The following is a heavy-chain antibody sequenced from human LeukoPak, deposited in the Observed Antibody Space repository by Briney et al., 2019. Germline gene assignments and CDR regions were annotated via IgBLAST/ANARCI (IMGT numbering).Heavy chain of an antibody. CDR3: TRGWPASDY. Sequence: GGSLRLSCAASGFTFSSYWVHWVRQAPGKGLVWVSRINSDGGSTTYADSVKGRFTISRDNAKNTLYLQMSSLRAEDTAVYYCTRGWPASDYWGQGTLVTVSS. V-gene: IGHV3-74*01. J-gene: IGHJ4*02. CDR2: INSDGGST. CDR1: GFTFSSYW. D-gene: IGHD2-15*01.